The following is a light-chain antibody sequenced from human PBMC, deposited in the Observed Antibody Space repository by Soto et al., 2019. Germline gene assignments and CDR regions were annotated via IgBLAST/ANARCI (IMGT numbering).Light chain of an antibody. Sequence: QSVLTQPRSVSGSPGQSVTISCTGTSSDVGGYNFVSWYQQYPGKAPKLIIYDVTKRPSGVPDRFSGSKSGNTASLTVSGLQAEDAADYHCISYACGKNFHVFGTGTKVTVL. CDR1: SSDVGGYNF. CDR3: ISYACGKNFHV. V-gene: IGLV2-11*01. J-gene: IGLJ1*01. CDR2: DVT.